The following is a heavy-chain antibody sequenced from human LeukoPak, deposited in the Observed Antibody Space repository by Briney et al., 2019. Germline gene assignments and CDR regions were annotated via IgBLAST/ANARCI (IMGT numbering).Heavy chain of an antibody. D-gene: IGHD4-17*01. Sequence: SVKVSYKASGGTFSSYTISWVRQAPGQGLEWMGRIIPILGIANYAQKFQGRVTITADKSTSTAYMKLSSLRSEDTAVYYCARDYGDYSYYFDYWGQGTLVTVSS. CDR2: IIPILGIA. CDR3: ARDYGDYSYYFDY. J-gene: IGHJ4*02. CDR1: GGTFSSYT. V-gene: IGHV1-69*04.